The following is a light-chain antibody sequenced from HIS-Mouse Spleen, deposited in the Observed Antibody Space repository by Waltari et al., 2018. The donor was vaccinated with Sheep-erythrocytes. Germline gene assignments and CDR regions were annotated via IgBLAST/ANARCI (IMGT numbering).Light chain of an antibody. CDR3: SSYAGSFVV. J-gene: IGLJ2*01. Sequence: QSALTQPPSASGSPGQSVTISCTGTSSDVGGYNYVSWYQQHPGKATKLMIYEVSKRPSGVPDRFPGSKSGNTASLTVSGLQAEDEADYYCSSYAGSFVVFGGGTKLTVL. V-gene: IGLV2-8*01. CDR2: EVS. CDR1: SSDVGGYNY.